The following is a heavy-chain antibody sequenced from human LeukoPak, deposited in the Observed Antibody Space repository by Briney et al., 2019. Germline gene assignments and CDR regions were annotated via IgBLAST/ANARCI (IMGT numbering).Heavy chain of an antibody. CDR1: GGSITNYY. D-gene: IGHD1-1*01. CDR3: ARTEPSGTTSH. J-gene: IGHJ4*02. Sequence: SETLSLTCTVSGGSITNYYWSWIRQPPGKGLEWIGYIYYSGSINYNPSLKSRVTLSVDTSRNQFSLSLRSMTAADTAVYYCARTEPSGTTSHWGQGTLVTVSS. V-gene: IGHV4-59*01. CDR2: IYYSGSI.